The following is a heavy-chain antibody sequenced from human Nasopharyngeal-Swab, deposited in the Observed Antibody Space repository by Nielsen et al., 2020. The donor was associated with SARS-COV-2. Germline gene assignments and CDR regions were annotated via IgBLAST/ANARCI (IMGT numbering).Heavy chain of an antibody. CDR3: AKDTYYDSSGYFLFGYAFDI. CDR1: GFTFSSYA. Sequence: GGSLRLSCAASGFTFSSYAMSWVRQAPGKGLEWVSAISGSGGSTYYADSVKGRFTISRDNSKNTLYLQMNSLRAEDTAVYYRAKDTYYDSSGYFLFGYAFDIWGQGTTVTVSS. D-gene: IGHD3-22*01. CDR2: ISGSGGST. V-gene: IGHV3-23*01. J-gene: IGHJ3*02.